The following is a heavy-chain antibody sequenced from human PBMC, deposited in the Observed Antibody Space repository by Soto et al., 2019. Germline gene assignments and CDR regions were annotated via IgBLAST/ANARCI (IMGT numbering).Heavy chain of an antibody. CDR2: ISGSGGST. Sequence: ESGGGLVQPGGSLRLSCAASGFTFSTSPMSWVRQAPGKGLEWVSSISGSGGSTYYADSVKGRFTISRDNSKNTLSVQMNSLRAEDTAVYYCARGSSFDYWGQGTLVTVSS. CDR3: ARGSSFDY. J-gene: IGHJ4*02. CDR1: GFTFSTSP. V-gene: IGHV3-23*01. D-gene: IGHD3-10*01.